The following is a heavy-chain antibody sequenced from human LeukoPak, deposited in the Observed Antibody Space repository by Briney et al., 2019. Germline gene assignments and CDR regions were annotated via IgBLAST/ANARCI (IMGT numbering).Heavy chain of an antibody. Sequence: PGGSVRLSCVASGFSFGTYSMHWARQVPGKGLEWVAVISYDGSNEDYADSVKGRFTISRDNSKNTLYLQMNSLRAEDTAVYYCAREMAVWGQGALVTVSS. D-gene: IGHD2-8*01. CDR2: ISYDGSNE. J-gene: IGHJ4*02. V-gene: IGHV3-33*01. CDR1: GFSFGTYS. CDR3: AREMAV.